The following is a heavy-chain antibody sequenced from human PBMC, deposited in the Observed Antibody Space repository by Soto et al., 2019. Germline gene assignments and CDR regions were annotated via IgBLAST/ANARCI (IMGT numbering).Heavy chain of an antibody. J-gene: IGHJ4*02. CDR3: AVAYDFWSGPVDY. D-gene: IGHD3-3*01. CDR2: FDPEDGET. Sequence: ASVKVSCKVSGYTLTELSMDWLRQATGKGLEWMGGFDPEDGETIYAQKFQGRVTMTEDTSTDTAYMELSSLRSEDTAVYYCAVAYDFWSGPVDYWGQGTLVTVSS. V-gene: IGHV1-24*01. CDR1: GYTLTELS.